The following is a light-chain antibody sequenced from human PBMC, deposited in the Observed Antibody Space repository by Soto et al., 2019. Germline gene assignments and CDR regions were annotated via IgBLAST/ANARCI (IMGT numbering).Light chain of an antibody. CDR2: DAS. CDR3: HQRDNWPPT. Sequence: ENVLTQSPATLSLSPGEGATLSCRASQSVSNNLAWYQQKPGQAPRLLIYDASNRATGIPARFSGSGSGTDFTLTISSLQPEDFAIYYCHQRDNWPPTFGGGTKVDIK. J-gene: IGKJ4*01. CDR1: QSVSNN. V-gene: IGKV3-11*01.